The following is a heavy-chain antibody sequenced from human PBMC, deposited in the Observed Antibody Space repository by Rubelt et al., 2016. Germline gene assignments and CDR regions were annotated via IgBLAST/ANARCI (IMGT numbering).Heavy chain of an antibody. CDR3: ARDRGTGTCPSFDY. Sequence: QVQLVQSGAEVKKPGSSVKVSCKASGGTFSSYAISWVRQAPGQGLEWMGGIIPIFGTANYAQKCLGRVPSTGDESTSTAYMELGSQRSEDTAVYYCARDRGTGTCPSFDYWGQGTLVTVSS. V-gene: IGHV1-69*01. D-gene: IGHD1-7*01. CDR1: GGTFSSYA. J-gene: IGHJ4*02. CDR2: IIPIFGTA.